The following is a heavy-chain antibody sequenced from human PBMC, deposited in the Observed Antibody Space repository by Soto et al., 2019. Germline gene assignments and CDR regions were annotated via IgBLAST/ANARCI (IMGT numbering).Heavy chain of an antibody. CDR3: AKEGFLIGSLDY. J-gene: IGHJ4*02. CDR2: ISYDGSNK. Sequence: GGSLKLSCAASGFTFSSYGMHWVRQAPGKGLEWVAVISYDGSNKYYADPVKGRFTISRDNSKNRLYLQMNSLRAEDTAVYFFAKEGFLIGSLDYWGQGTLVTVSS. V-gene: IGHV3-30*18. CDR1: GFTFSSYG. D-gene: IGHD3-16*01.